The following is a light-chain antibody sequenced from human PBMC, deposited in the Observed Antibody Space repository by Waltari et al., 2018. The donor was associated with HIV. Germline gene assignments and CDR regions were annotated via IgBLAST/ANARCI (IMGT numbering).Light chain of an antibody. J-gene: IGLJ2*01. CDR2: DVT. Sequence: QSALTQPPSASGSPGQSVTISCTGTSSDVGAYNYVSWFQQHPGKAPKLMIYDVTKRPSGFPVRFSGSKPGTTASLTVSGLQAEDEADYYCASHAGSKDVFGGGTRLTVL. CDR3: ASHAGSKDV. V-gene: IGLV2-8*01. CDR1: SSDVGAYNY.